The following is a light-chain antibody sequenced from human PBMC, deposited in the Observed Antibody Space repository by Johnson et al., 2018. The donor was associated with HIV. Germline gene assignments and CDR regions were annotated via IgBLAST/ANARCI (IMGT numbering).Light chain of an antibody. CDR1: SSNIGNNY. Sequence: QSVLTQPPSVSAAPGQKVTISCSGSSSNIGNNYVSWYQHLPGRAPKLLIYDNNKRPSGIPDRFSGSKSGTSATLGITGLRTGDEADYYCGTWDSSLSVVFGTGTKVTVL. CDR3: GTWDSSLSVV. J-gene: IGLJ1*01. V-gene: IGLV1-51*01. CDR2: DNN.